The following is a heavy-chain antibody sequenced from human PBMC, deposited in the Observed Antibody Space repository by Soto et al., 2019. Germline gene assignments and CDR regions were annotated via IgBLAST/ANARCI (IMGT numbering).Heavy chain of an antibody. CDR2: ITGSGSGT. CDR1: GFTFNNYA. V-gene: IGHV3-23*01. Sequence: GGSLRLSCAASGFTFNNYAMGWVRQAPGKGLEWVSAITGSGSGTYYLDSVKGRFTISRDNSKNTLYLQMNSLRAEDTAICYCAKLGSSTWSPHYYFDYWGQGTLVTVSS. D-gene: IGHD2-2*01. CDR3: AKLGSSTWSPHYYFDY. J-gene: IGHJ4*02.